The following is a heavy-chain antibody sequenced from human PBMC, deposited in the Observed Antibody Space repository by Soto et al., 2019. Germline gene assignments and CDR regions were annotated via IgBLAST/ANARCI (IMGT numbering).Heavy chain of an antibody. CDR3: ARGVPRTSYGMDV. D-gene: IGHD2-2*01. CDR2: INHSGST. V-gene: IGHV4-39*07. CDR1: GGSLSSSRYY. J-gene: IGHJ6*02. Sequence: SETLSLTCSVAGGSLSSSRYYWGWFSLPPGKGLEWIGEINHSGSTNYNPSLKSRVTISVDTSKNQFSLKLSSVTAADTAVYYCARGVPRTSYGMDVWGQGTTVTVSS.